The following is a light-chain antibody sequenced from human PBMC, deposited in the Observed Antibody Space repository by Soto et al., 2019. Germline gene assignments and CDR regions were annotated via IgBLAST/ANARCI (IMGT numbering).Light chain of an antibody. CDR1: SSNIGSNT. V-gene: IGLV1-44*01. J-gene: IGLJ2*01. CDR2: TND. Sequence: QSVLTQPPSASGTPGQRVTISCSGSSSNIGSNTVNWYQQLPGTAPKLLIYTNDQRPSGVPDRFSGSKSGTSASLAISGIQSEDGADYYCAAWDDSLNGRVFGGGTKLTVL. CDR3: AAWDDSLNGRV.